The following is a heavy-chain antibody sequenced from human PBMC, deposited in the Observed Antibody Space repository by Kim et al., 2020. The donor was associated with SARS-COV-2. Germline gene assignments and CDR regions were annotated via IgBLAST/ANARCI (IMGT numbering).Heavy chain of an antibody. CDR3: ARDSNYGGNAFDY. CDR2: IYYSGST. Sequence: TLSLTCTVSGGSISSGGYYWSWIRQHPGKGLEWIGYIYYSGSTYYNPSLKSRVTISVDTSKNQFSLKLSSVTAADTAVYYCARDSNYGGNAFDYWGQGTLVTVSS. V-gene: IGHV4-31*03. CDR1: GGSISSGGYY. J-gene: IGHJ4*02. D-gene: IGHD4-17*01.